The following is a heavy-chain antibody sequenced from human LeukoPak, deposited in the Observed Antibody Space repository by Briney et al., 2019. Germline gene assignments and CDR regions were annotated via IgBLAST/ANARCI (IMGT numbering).Heavy chain of an antibody. CDR1: GFTFSNFG. CDR2: IWYDGSNK. CDR3: ARDRSLAYFDY. Sequence: GGSLRLSCAASGFTFSNFGMHWVRQAPGKGLEWVAVIWYDGSNKYYADSVQGRFTISRDNSKNTLYLRMNSLRPEDTAVYYCARDRSLAYFDYWGQGTLVTVSS. V-gene: IGHV3-33*01. J-gene: IGHJ4*02.